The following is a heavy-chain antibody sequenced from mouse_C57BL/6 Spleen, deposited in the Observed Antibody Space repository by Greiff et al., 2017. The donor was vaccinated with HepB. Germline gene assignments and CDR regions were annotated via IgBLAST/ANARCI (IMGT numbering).Heavy chain of an antibody. J-gene: IGHJ3*01. CDR2: INPSTGGT. Sequence: VQLQQSGPELVKPGASVKISCKASGYSFTGYYMNWVKQSPEKSLEWIGEINPSTGGTTYNQKFKAKATLTVDKSSSTAYMQLKSLTSEDSAVYYCALPYYGSSPFAYWGQGTLVTVSA. V-gene: IGHV1-42*01. D-gene: IGHD1-1*01. CDR1: GYSFTGYY. CDR3: ALPYYGSSPFAY.